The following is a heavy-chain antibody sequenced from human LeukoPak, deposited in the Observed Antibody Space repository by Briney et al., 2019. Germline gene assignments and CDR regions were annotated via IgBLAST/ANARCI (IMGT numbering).Heavy chain of an antibody. D-gene: IGHD6-13*01. Sequence: GGSLRLSCAASGFTFSSYEMNWVRQAPGKGLEWVSYISSSGSTIYYADSVKGRFTISRDNANNSLYLQMNSLRAEDTAVYYCARGEQQLVPFDDWGQGTLVTVSS. V-gene: IGHV3-48*03. CDR2: ISSSGSTI. CDR3: ARGEQQLVPFDD. J-gene: IGHJ4*02. CDR1: GFTFSSYE.